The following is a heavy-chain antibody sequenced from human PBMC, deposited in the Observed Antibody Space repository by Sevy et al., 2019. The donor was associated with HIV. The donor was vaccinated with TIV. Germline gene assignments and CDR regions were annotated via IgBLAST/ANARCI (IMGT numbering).Heavy chain of an antibody. CDR1: GYTLTELS. V-gene: IGHV1-24*01. CDR3: ATTHPIKIVGATRGYYYFMDV. Sequence: ASVKVSCKVSGYTLTELSMHWVRQAPGEDLEWMGCFDPEDGETIYAQKFQGRVTMTEDTSTDTAYMELSSLGSDDTAVYYCATTHPIKIVGATRGYYYFMDVWGKGSTVTVSS. J-gene: IGHJ6*03. CDR2: FDPEDGET. D-gene: IGHD1-26*01.